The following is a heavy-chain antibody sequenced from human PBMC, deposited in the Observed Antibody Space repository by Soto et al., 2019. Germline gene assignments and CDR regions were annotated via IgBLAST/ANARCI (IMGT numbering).Heavy chain of an antibody. CDR1: GFTFSSYS. CDR2: ISSSSSYI. D-gene: IGHD6-6*01. CDR3: ARVGPPPYGSSSLAHAFDI. V-gene: IGHV3-21*01. Sequence: LRLSCAASGFTFSSYSMNWVRQAPGKGLEWVSSISSSSSYIYYADSVKGRFTISRDNAKNSLYLQMNSLRAEDTAVYYCARVGPPPYGSSSLAHAFDIWGQGTMVTVSS. J-gene: IGHJ3*02.